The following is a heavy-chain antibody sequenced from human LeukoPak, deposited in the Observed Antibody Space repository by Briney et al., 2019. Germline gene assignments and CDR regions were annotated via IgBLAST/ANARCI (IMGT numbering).Heavy chain of an antibody. J-gene: IGHJ4*02. CDR2: IIPIFGTA. Sequence: ASVKVSCKASGGTFSSYAISWVRQAPGQGLEWMGGIIPIFGTANYAQKFQGRVTITADESTSTAYMELSSLRSEDTAVYYCARVELGSSSFDYWGQGTLVTVSS. D-gene: IGHD6-6*01. V-gene: IGHV1-69*13. CDR1: GGTFSSYA. CDR3: ARVELGSSSFDY.